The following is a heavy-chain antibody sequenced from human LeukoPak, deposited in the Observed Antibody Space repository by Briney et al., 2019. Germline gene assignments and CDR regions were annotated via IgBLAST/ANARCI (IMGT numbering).Heavy chain of an antibody. Sequence: SETLSLTCTVSGGSISTYYWSWIRRPPGKGLEWIGYIYYTGSTSYNPSLKSRVTISLDTSKSQFSLRLTSVTAADTAVYYCASHGSSAHDPLTWGQGTLVTVSS. CDR3: ASHGSSAHDPLT. D-gene: IGHD5-12*01. CDR2: IYYTGST. V-gene: IGHV4-59*08. J-gene: IGHJ4*02. CDR1: GGSISTYY.